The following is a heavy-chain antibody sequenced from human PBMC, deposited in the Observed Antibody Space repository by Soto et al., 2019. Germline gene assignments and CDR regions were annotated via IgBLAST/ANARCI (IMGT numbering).Heavy chain of an antibody. CDR1: GYSISSGYY. Sequence: SETLSLTCAVSGYSISSGYYWGWIRQPPGKGLEWIGSIYHSGSTYYNPSLKSRVTISVDTSKNQFSLKLSSVTAADTAVYYCARDELVVLPAATSRYYGMDVWGQGTTVPVSS. CDR3: ARDELVVLPAATSRYYGMDV. D-gene: IGHD2-2*01. CDR2: IYHSGST. J-gene: IGHJ6*02. V-gene: IGHV4-38-2*02.